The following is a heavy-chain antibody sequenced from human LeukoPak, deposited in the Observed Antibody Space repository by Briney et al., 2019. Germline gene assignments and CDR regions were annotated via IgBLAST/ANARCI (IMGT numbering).Heavy chain of an antibody. V-gene: IGHV4-39*01. J-gene: IGHJ4*02. Sequence: PSETLSLTCTVSGSTITSSSYYCAWLRQPPGQELERIGNIYYSGSTFYSPSLKSRVTISVDTSKNQFSLKLSSVTAADTAVYYCARLADTYDSDYWGQGTLVTVSS. CDR2: IYYSGST. CDR3: ARLADTYDSDY. CDR1: GSTITSSSYY. D-gene: IGHD2/OR15-2a*01.